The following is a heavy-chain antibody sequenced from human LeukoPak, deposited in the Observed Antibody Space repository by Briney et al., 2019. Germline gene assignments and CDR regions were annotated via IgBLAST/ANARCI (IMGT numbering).Heavy chain of an antibody. CDR3: ARDNCSSTSCYDSAFDI. CDR1: GFTFSSYS. CDR2: ISTSSIYI. D-gene: IGHD2-2*01. Sequence: GGSLRLSCAASGFTFSSYSMNWVRQAPGKGLEWVSSISTSSIYIYYADSVRGRFTISRDDAKNSLYLQMNSLRAEDTAVYYCARDNCSSTSCYDSAFDIWGQGTMVTVSS. V-gene: IGHV3-21*01. J-gene: IGHJ3*02.